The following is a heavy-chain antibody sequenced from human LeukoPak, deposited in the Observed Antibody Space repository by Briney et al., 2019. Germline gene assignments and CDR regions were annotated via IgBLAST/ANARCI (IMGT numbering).Heavy chain of an antibody. CDR1: GFPFRSYW. V-gene: IGHV3-23*01. CDR2: SGSGANT. CDR3: AKDRDPLTSSGWPWAYFDY. Sequence: PTGGALRLSCAASGFPFRSYWMHWVRQAPGKGLEWVISGSGANTYYADSVKGRFSISRDNSKNTVFLQMNSLRAEDTAIYYCAKDRDPLTSSGWPWAYFDYWGQGIMVIVSS. J-gene: IGHJ4*02. D-gene: IGHD6-19*01.